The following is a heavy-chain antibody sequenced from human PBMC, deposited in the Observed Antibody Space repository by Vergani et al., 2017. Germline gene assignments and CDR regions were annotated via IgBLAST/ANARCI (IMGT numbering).Heavy chain of an antibody. V-gene: IGHV3-23*01. J-gene: IGHJ5*02. CDR2: ISGSGGST. CDR3: ATGLRFLEWRPFDP. D-gene: IGHD3-3*01. Sequence: EVQLLESGGGLVQPGGSLRLSCAASGFTFSSYAMSWVRQAPGKGLEWVSAISGSGGSTYYADSVKGRFTISRDNAKNSLYLQMNSLRAEDTAVYYCATGLRFLEWRPFDPWGQGTLVTVSS. CDR1: GFTFSSYA.